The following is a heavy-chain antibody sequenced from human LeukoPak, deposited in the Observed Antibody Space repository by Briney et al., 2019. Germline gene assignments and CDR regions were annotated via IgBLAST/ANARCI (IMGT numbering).Heavy chain of an antibody. J-gene: IGHJ5*02. CDR1: GGSISSYY. CDR3: ATTSTYSSSWYLKNWFDP. Sequence: SETLSLTCTVSGGSISSYYWGWIRQPPGKGLEWIGSIYYSGSTYYNPSLKSRVTISVDTSKNQFSLKLSSVTAADTAVYYCATTSTYSSSWYLKNWFDPWGQGTLVTVSS. CDR2: IYYSGST. V-gene: IGHV4-39*01. D-gene: IGHD6-13*01.